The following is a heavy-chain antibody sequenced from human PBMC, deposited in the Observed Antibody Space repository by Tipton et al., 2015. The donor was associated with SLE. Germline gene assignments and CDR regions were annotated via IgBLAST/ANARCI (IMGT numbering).Heavy chain of an antibody. V-gene: IGHV4-59*01. CDR2: IYYSGST. J-gene: IGHJ4*02. D-gene: IGHD3-22*01. CDR1: GFTFSSYW. CDR3: ARDISGYYHFDS. Sequence: LRLSCAASGFTFSSYWMSWVRQAPGKGLEWIGYIYYSGSTYYNPSLKSRVTISPDTSKNQVTLTLKSVTAADTAVYFCARDISGYYHFDSWGQGTLVTVSS.